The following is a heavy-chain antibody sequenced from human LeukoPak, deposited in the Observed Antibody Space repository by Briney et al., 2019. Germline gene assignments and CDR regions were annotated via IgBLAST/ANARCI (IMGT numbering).Heavy chain of an antibody. Sequence: PSETLSLTCTVSGGSISSGGYYWSWIRQHPGKGLEWIGYIYYSGSTYYNPSLKSRVTISVDTSKNQFSLKLSSVTAADTAVYYCGGYCSSTSCGAYYYYYGMDVWGQGTTVTVSS. D-gene: IGHD2-2*01. CDR1: GGSISSGGYY. V-gene: IGHV4-31*03. CDR3: GGYCSSTSCGAYYYYYGMDV. CDR2: IYYSGST. J-gene: IGHJ6*02.